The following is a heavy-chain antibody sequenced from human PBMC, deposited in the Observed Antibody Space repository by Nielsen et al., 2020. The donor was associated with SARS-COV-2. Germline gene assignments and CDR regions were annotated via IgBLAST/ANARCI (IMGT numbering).Heavy chain of an antibody. J-gene: IGHJ3*02. Sequence: GASLRLSCAASGFTVSSNYMSWVRQAPGKGLEWVSVIYSGGSTYYADSVKGRFTISRDNSKNTLYLQMNSLRAEDTAVYYCASEIVVVPAARRDTVTNYAFDIWGQGTMVTVSS. D-gene: IGHD2-2*01. CDR1: GFTVSSNY. V-gene: IGHV3-66*01. CDR3: ASEIVVVPAARRDTVTNYAFDI. CDR2: IYSGGST.